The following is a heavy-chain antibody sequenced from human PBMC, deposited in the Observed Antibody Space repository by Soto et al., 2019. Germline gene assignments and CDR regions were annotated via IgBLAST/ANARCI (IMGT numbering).Heavy chain of an antibody. D-gene: IGHD5-12*01. V-gene: IGHV4-4*02. J-gene: IGHJ4*02. Sequence: QVQLQESGPGLVRPSGTLSLTCAVSGDSISSNKWWSWVRQPPGKGLEWIGEIYHSGSTNYNPSLKSRVTISVDKSKNQFSLKLSSVTAADTAVYYCAREGDKGYAFSYWGQGTLVTVSS. CDR3: AREGDKGYAFSY. CDR2: IYHSGST. CDR1: GDSISSNKW.